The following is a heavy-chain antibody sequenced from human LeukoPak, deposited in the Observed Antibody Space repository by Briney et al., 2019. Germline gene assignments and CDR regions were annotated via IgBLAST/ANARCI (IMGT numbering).Heavy chain of an antibody. V-gene: IGHV4-59*12. CDR1: GGSISSYY. CDR3: ARESVTTLMVGAFDI. CDR2: IYYSGST. Sequence: SETLSLTCTVSGGSISSYYWSWIRQPPGKGLEWIGSIYYSGSTYYNPSLKSRVTISVDTSKNQFSLKLSSVTAADTAVYYCARESVTTLMVGAFDIWGQGTMVTVSS. J-gene: IGHJ3*02. D-gene: IGHD4-17*01.